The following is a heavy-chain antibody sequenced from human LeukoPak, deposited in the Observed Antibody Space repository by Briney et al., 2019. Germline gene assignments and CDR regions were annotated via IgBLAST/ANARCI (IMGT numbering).Heavy chain of an antibody. Sequence: PSETLSLTCAVSGGSFSGYYWTGIRQSPGKGLEWIGEINHSGSTNYNPSLTRRVTMSVDTSKNQFSLNLSAATAADTAVYYCARARRGYVRLDYWGQGTLVTVSS. CDR2: INHSGST. CDR1: GGSFSGYY. D-gene: IGHD5-12*01. CDR3: ARARRGYVRLDY. J-gene: IGHJ4*02. V-gene: IGHV4-34*01.